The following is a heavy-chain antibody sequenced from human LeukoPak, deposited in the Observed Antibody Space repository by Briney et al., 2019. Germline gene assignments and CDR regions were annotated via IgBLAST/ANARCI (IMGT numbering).Heavy chain of an antibody. CDR1: GFTFSSCG. J-gene: IGHJ6*02. V-gene: IGHV3-30*18. Sequence: GGSPRLSCAASGFTFSSCGMHWVRQAPGKGLEWVAVISYDGSNKYYADSVKGRFTISRDNSKNTLYLQMNSLRAEDTAVYYCAKDLTMVSYYYYYGMDVWGQGTTVTVSS. D-gene: IGHD2-8*01. CDR3: AKDLTMVSYYYYYGMDV. CDR2: ISYDGSNK.